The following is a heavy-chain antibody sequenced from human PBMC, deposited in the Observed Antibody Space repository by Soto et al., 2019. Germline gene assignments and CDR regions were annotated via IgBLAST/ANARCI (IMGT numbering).Heavy chain of an antibody. J-gene: IGHJ4*02. D-gene: IGHD6-6*01. CDR2: TDNGGGST. CDR1: GFTFGNYW. Sequence: EVQLVESGGGLIQPGGSLRLSFAASGFTFGNYWLHWVRQAPGKGLVWVSRTDNGGGSTTYADSVKGRFTISRDNDKKTLYLQMNSLRADDTAVYFCARGGPEHSNSLDFWAQATLVTVTS. V-gene: IGHV3-74*03. CDR3: ARGGPEHSNSLDF.